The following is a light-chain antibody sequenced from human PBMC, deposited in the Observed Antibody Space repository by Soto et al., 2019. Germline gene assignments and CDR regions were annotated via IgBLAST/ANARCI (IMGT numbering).Light chain of an antibody. CDR2: LGS. CDR3: MHAIQTPYT. CDR1: HSLLHSNGYNY. V-gene: IGKV2-28*01. J-gene: IGKJ2*01. Sequence: DIVMTQSPLSLPVTPGEPASISCRSSHSLLHSNGYNYLDWYLQKPGQSTQLLIYLGSNRASGVPDRFSGGGSGTDFTRKISRVEAEDVGVYYSMHAIQTPYTFGQGTKLEIK.